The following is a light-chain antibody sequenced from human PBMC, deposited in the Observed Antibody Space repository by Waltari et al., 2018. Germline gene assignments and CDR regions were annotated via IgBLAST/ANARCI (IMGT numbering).Light chain of an antibody. J-gene: IGLJ2*01. CDR1: TSDVGGSTH. CDR2: HVP. CDR3: SSYTSSSTLGV. Sequence: QSALTQPAAVSGSPGQSITLPRTGTTSDVGGSTHVSWYPQHPGKAPKLMIYHVPHRPSGVSDRFSGSKSGNTASLAISGLQAEDEADYYCSSYTSSSTLGVFGGGTKLTVL. V-gene: IGLV2-14*03.